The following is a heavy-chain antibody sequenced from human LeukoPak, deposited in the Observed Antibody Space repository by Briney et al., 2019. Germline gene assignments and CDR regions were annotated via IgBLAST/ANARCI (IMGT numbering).Heavy chain of an antibody. J-gene: IGHJ6*02. CDR2: IWYDGSNK. CDR1: GFTFSSYG. Sequence: GGSLRLSCAASGFTFSSYGMHWVRQAPGKGLEWVAVIWYDGSNKYYADSVKGRFTISRDNAKNSLYLQMNSLRDEDTAVYYCARAGGSGSYYMNYYYGMDVWGQGTTVTVSS. D-gene: IGHD3-10*01. V-gene: IGHV3-33*08. CDR3: ARAGGSGSYYMNYYYGMDV.